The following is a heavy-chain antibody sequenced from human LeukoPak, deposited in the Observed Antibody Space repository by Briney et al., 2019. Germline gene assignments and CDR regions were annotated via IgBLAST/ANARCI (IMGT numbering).Heavy chain of an antibody. CDR3: ARGRGRGRYSGYDKANYYYGMDV. D-gene: IGHD5-12*01. Sequence: PSETLSLTCAVYGGSFSGYYWSWLRQPPGKGLEWIGEINHSGSTNYNPSLKSRVTISVDTSKNQFSLKLSSVTAADTAVYYCARGRGRGRYSGYDKANYYYGMDVWGQGTTVTVSS. V-gene: IGHV4-34*01. J-gene: IGHJ6*02. CDR1: GGSFSGYY. CDR2: INHSGST.